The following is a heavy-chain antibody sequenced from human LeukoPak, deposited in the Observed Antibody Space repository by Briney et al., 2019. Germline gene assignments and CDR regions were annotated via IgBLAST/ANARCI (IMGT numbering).Heavy chain of an antibody. V-gene: IGHV1-18*01. CDR3: ARVSGYDYHYYYYGMDV. Sequence: ASVKVSCKASGYTFTSYGISWVRQAPGQGLEWMGWISAYNGNTNYAQKLQGRVTMTTDTSTNTAYMELRSLRSDDTAVYYCARVSGYDYHYYYYGMDVGGKGTGSPSP. CDR1: GYTFTSYG. CDR2: ISAYNGNT. D-gene: IGHD5-12*01. J-gene: IGHJ6*04.